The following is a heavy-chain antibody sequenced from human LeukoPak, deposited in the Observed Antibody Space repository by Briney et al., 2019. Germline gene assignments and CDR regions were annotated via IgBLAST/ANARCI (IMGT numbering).Heavy chain of an antibody. D-gene: IGHD6-6*01. CDR3: ARGDLTSIAARISFDY. Sequence: ASVKVSCKASGYTFTGYNMHWVRQAPGQGLEWMGRIDPNSGGTNYAQKFQGRVTMTRDTSISTAYMELSRLRSDDTAVYYCARGDLTSIAARISFDYWGQGTLVTVSS. CDR1: GYTFTGYN. J-gene: IGHJ4*02. V-gene: IGHV1-2*06. CDR2: IDPNSGGT.